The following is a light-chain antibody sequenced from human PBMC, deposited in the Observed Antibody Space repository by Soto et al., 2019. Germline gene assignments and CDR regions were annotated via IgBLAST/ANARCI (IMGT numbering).Light chain of an antibody. CDR3: QQRSNRVT. V-gene: IGKV3-11*01. Sequence: EIVLTQSPATPSLSPGERATLSCRASQSVSSYLAWYQQKPGQAPRLLIYDASNRATGIPARFSGSGSGTDFTLTISSLEPEDFAVYYCQQRSNRVTFGQGTKVEIK. J-gene: IGKJ1*01. CDR1: QSVSSY. CDR2: DAS.